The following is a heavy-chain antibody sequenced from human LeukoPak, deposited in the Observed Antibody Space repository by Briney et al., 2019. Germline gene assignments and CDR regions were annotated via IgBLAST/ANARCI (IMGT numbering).Heavy chain of an antibody. CDR1: GGSISSYYW. CDR3: AHNGWEGYFDY. J-gene: IGHJ4*02. D-gene: IGHD2-15*01. Sequence: TLSLTCTVSGGSISSYYWSWIRQPPGKALEWVALIYWNDDKRHSPSLKSRLTITKDTSKNQVVLTMTNMDPVDTATYYCAHNGWEGYFDYWGQGTLVTVSS. CDR2: IYWNDDK. V-gene: IGHV2-5*01.